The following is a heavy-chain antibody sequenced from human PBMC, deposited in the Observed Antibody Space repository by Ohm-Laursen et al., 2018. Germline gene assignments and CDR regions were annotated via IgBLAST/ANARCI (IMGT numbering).Heavy chain of an antibody. D-gene: IGHD3-10*01. CDR1: GFTFRTHA. CDR3: AKDRGSDWYFDV. CDR2: ISYDGRQT. V-gene: IGHV3-30*18. J-gene: IGHJ2*01. Sequence: SLRLSCSASGFTFRTHAMHWVRQTPGKGLEWVAVISYDGRQTYYADSVKGRFTISRDNPKSTLYLQMNSLRTEDTAVYYCAKDRGSDWYFDVWGRGTLVTVSS.